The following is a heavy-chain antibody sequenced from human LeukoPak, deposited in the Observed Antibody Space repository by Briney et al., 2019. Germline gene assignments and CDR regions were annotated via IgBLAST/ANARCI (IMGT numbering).Heavy chain of an antibody. Sequence: PGGSLRLSCAASGFTFSSYAMSWVRQAPGKGLEWVSAISASGVITHYADSVKGRFTISRDNSKNTLYLQMSSLRAEDAAIYYCAKDSRGNYVAWLDPWGQGTLVSVSS. CDR1: GFTFSSYA. V-gene: IGHV3-23*01. D-gene: IGHD4-11*01. CDR3: AKDSRGNYVAWLDP. J-gene: IGHJ5*02. CDR2: ISASGVIT.